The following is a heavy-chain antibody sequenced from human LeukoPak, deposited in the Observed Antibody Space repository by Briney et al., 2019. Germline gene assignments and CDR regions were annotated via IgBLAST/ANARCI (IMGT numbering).Heavy chain of an antibody. D-gene: IGHD6-25*01. Sequence: GGSLRLSCAASGFTFSAYSMNWVRQAPGKGLEWVSYIDTSSSTIYYADSVKGRFTISRDNSKNTLYLQMNSLRAEDTAVYYCAKEDLRAAAGFDAFDIWGQGTMVTVSS. J-gene: IGHJ3*02. CDR1: GFTFSAYS. CDR3: AKEDLRAAAGFDAFDI. V-gene: IGHV3-48*01. CDR2: IDTSSSTI.